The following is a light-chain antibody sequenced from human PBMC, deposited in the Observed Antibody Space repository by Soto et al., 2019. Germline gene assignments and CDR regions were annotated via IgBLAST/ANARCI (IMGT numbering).Light chain of an antibody. CDR1: LPISKY. Sequence: DIQMTQSQSSLSASVGDRVTITCRARLPISKYLAWYQQNPGKIPNLLIYAASTLQAGVPSRFSGSGSGTDLTLTISSLQPEDVESDYCQKYNSDPLTFGGGTKVDIK. CDR3: QKYNSDPLT. V-gene: IGKV1-27*01. J-gene: IGKJ4*01. CDR2: AAS.